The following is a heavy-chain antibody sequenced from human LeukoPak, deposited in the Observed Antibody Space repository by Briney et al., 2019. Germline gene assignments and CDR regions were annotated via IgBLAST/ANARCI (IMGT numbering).Heavy chain of an antibody. CDR3: ARHASVDGNWPRPLDY. CDR2: IYYSGST. D-gene: IGHD6-19*01. J-gene: IGHJ4*02. CDR1: GGSISSSDYY. V-gene: IGHV4-39*01. Sequence: SETLSLTCTVSGGSISSSDYYWGWIRQPPGKGLEWIGNIYYSGSTYYKPSLKTRVTISVDTSKNQFSLKLTSVTAADTAVYYCARHASVDGNWPRPLDYWGQGSLVTVSS.